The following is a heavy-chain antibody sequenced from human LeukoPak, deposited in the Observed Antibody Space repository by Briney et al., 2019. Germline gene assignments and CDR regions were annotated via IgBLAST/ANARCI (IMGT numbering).Heavy chain of an antibody. CDR1: GFTFSSYS. Sequence: PGGSLRLSCAASGFTFSSYSMNWVRQAPGKGLEWVSSISSSSSYIYYADSVKGRFTISRDNAKNSLYLQMNSLRAEDTAVYYGARDSKYSSSSGLHDYWGQGTLVTVSS. D-gene: IGHD6-6*01. CDR3: ARDSKYSSSSGLHDY. V-gene: IGHV3-21*01. J-gene: IGHJ4*02. CDR2: ISSSSSYI.